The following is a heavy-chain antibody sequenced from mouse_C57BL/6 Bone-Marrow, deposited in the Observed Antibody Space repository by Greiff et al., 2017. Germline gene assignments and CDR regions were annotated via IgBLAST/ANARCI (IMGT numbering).Heavy chain of an antibody. CDR3: ARGAYDYDRYYYAMDY. J-gene: IGHJ4*01. CDR1: GYSITSGYY. V-gene: IGHV3-6*01. Sequence: VQLKESGPGLVKPSQSLSLTCSVTGYSITSGYYWNWIRQFPGNKLEWMGYISYDGSNNYNPSLKNRISITRDTSKNQFFLKLNSVTTEDTATDYCARGAYDYDRYYYAMDYWGQGTSVTVSS. CDR2: ISYDGSN. D-gene: IGHD2-4*01.